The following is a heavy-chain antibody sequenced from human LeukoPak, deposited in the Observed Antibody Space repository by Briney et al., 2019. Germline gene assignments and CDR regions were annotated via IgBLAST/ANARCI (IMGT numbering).Heavy chain of an antibody. J-gene: IGHJ6*03. CDR1: GGSLTSSSYY. D-gene: IGHD6-6*01. CDR3: ARGPYSSSSNYYYYYMDV. V-gene: IGHV4-39*07. Sequence: PSETLSLTCTVSGGSLTSSSYYWGWIRQPPGKGLEWIGSIYYSGSTYYNPSLKSRVTISVDTSKNQFSLKLSSVTAADTAVYCCARGPYSSSSNYYYYYMDVWGKGTTVTVSS. CDR2: IYYSGST.